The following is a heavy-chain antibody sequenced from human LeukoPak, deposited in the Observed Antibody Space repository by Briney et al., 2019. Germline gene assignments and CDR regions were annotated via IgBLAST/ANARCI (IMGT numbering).Heavy chain of an antibody. CDR2: IYHSGST. CDR3: ASEHLGFDY. V-gene: IGHV4-34*01. D-gene: IGHD3-16*01. J-gene: IGHJ4*02. CDR1: GGSFSGYY. Sequence: SETLSLTCAVYGGSFSGYYWSWIRQPPGKGLEWIGEIYHSGSTNYNPSLKSRVTISVDKSKDQFSLKLSSVTAADTAVYYCASEHLGFDYWGQGTLVTVSS.